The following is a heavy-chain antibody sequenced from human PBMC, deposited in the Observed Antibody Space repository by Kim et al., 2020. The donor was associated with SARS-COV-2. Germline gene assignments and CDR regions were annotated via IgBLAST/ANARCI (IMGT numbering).Heavy chain of an antibody. J-gene: IGHJ4*02. D-gene: IGHD3-22*01. Sequence: DSVKGRFTISRDNSKNTLYLQMNSLRAEDTAVYYCSRDQSSGYYPYYFDYWGQGTLVTVSS. CDR3: SRDQSSGYYPYYFDY. V-gene: IGHV3-30*07.